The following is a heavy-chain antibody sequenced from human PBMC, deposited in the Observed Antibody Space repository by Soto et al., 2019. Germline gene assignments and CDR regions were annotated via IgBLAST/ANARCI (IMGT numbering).Heavy chain of an antibody. CDR2: MNPNSGNT. V-gene: IGHV1-8*01. D-gene: IGHD5-18*01. CDR1: GYTFTSND. J-gene: IGHJ6*02. CDR3: ARGRRAVRWLRDYYYYGMDV. Sequence: GASVKVSCKASGYTFTSNDINWVRQATGQGLEWMGWMNPNSGNTGYAQKFQGRVTMTRNTSISTAYMELSSLRSEDTAVYYCARGRRAVRWLRDYYYYGMDVWGQGTTVTVSS.